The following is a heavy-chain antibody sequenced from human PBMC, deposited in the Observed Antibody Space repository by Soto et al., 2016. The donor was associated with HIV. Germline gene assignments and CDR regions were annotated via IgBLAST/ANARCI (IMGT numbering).Heavy chain of an antibody. CDR1: GYTITGYY. J-gene: IGHJ5*02. V-gene: IGHV1-8*03. CDR2: VNPNSGTT. Sequence: QVQLVQSGAEVKKPGASVKVSCKASGYTITGYYMHWVRQATGQGLEWMGWVNPNSGTTGYAQKFQGRVTITRNTSISTAYLELSSLRSEDTAIYYCARGYSSGWASWFDPGAREPWSPSPQ. CDR3: ARGYSSGWASWFDP. D-gene: IGHD6-19*01.